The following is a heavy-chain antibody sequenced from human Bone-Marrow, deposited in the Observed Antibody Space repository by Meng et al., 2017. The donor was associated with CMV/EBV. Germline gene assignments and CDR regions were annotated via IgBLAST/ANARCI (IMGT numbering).Heavy chain of an antibody. Sequence: GESLKISCAASGFTVSSNYMSWVRQAPGKGLEWVSVIYSGGSTYYADSVKGRFTISRDNSKNTLYLQMNSLRAEDTAVYYCARGRRWIQLWTSYDAFDIWGQGTMVTVSS. V-gene: IGHV3-53*05. CDR2: IYSGGST. CDR3: ARGRRWIQLWTSYDAFDI. J-gene: IGHJ3*02. CDR1: GFTVSSNY. D-gene: IGHD5-18*01.